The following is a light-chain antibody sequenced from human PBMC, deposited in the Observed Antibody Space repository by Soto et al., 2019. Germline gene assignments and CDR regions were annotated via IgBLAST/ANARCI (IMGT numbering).Light chain of an antibody. CDR2: IDH. V-gene: IGLV1-44*01. Sequence: QSALTQPPSLSGTPGQSVTISCSGSSSNIEGNTVHWYQHLPGTAPKLLIYIDHNRPSGIPDRFSGSKSGTSASLAISGLQSEDKADYYCATWDDDLSAAVFGGGTQLTVL. J-gene: IGLJ7*01. CDR1: SSNIEGNT. CDR3: ATWDDDLSAAV.